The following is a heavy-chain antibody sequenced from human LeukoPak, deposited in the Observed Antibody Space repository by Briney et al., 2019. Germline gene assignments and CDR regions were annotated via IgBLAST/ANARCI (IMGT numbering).Heavy chain of an antibody. Sequence: GGSLRLSCAASGFTFSSYAMSWVRQAPGKGLEWVSYVSSSSSTIYYADSVKGRFTISRDNAKNSLYLQMNSLRAEDTAVYYCARVLGLYSSSFWGQGTLVTVSP. V-gene: IGHV3-48*01. CDR3: ARVLGLYSSSF. CDR1: GFTFSSYA. D-gene: IGHD6-13*01. CDR2: VSSSSSTI. J-gene: IGHJ4*02.